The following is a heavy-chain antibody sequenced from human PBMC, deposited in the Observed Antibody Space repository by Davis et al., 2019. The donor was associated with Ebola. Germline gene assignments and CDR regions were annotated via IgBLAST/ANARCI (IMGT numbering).Heavy chain of an antibody. J-gene: IGHJ4*02. CDR1: AYTFTSYG. V-gene: IGHV1-18*01. CDR3: ARAAAGTWDFDY. D-gene: IGHD6-13*01. CDR2: ISAYNGNT. Sequence: ASVKVSCKASAYTFTSYGISWLRQAPGQGLEWMGWISAYNGNTNYAQKLQGRVTMTTDTSTSTAYMELRSLRSDDTAVYYCARAAAGTWDFDYWGQGTLVTVSS.